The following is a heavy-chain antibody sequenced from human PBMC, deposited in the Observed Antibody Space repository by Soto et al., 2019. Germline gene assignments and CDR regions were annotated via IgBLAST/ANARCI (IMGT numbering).Heavy chain of an antibody. CDR2: ISASGDSI. CDR3: AKDDFWYGYSDYFDY. V-gene: IGHV3-23*01. CDR1: GFTFTNYA. D-gene: IGHD3-3*01. J-gene: IGHJ4*02. Sequence: GGSLRLSCAASGFTFTNYAMNWVRQAPGKGLEWVSSISASGDSIHYGDSVKGRFTISRDNSGSTLYLQMNSLRAEDTAVYYCAKDDFWYGYSDYFDYWGQGTLVTVSS.